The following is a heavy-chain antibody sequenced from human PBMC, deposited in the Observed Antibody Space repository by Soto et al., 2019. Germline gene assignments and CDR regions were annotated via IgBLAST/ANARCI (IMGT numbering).Heavy chain of an antibody. CDR1: GGTFSSYA. V-gene: IGHV1-69*13. D-gene: IGHD6-13*01. CDR3: ATEPVESIWRIGSWGIDN. J-gene: IGHJ4*02. CDR2: IIPIFGTA. Sequence: SVKVSCKASGGTFSSYAISWVRQAPGQGLEWMGGIIPIFGTANYAQKFQGRVTITADESTSTAYMELSSLRSEDTAVYYCATEPVESIWRIGSWGIDNWGQGTLVTVYS.